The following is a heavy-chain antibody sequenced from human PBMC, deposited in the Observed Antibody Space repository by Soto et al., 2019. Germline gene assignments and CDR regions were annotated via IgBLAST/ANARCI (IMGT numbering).Heavy chain of an antibody. D-gene: IGHD2-15*01. CDR2: IIPILGIA. V-gene: IGHV1-69*02. CDR3: ARGRYCSGGSCHYYYYMDV. J-gene: IGHJ6*03. CDR1: GGTFSSYT. Sequence: SVKVSCKASGGTFSSYTISWVRQAPGQGLEWMGRIIPILGIANYAQKFQGRVTITADKSTSTAYMELSSLRSEDTAVYYCARGRYCSGGSCHYYYYMDVWGKGTTVTVSS.